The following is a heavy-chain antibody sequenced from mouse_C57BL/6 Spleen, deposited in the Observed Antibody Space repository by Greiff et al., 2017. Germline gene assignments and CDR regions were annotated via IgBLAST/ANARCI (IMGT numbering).Heavy chain of an antibody. V-gene: IGHV1-54*01. CDR2: INPGSGGT. CDR1: GYAFTNYL. Sequence: QVQLQQSGAELVRPGTSVKVSCKASGYAFTNYLIEWVKQRPGQGLEWIGVINPGSGGTNYNEKFKGKAPLTADKSSSTAYMQLSSLTSEDSAVYFCARSPYDYAFAYWGQGTLVTVSA. CDR3: ARSPYDYAFAY. J-gene: IGHJ3*01. D-gene: IGHD2-4*01.